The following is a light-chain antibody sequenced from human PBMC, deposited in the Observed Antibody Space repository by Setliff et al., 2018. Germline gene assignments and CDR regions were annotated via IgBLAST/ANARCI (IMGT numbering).Light chain of an antibody. CDR1: QSVSSSY. CDR3: QHYGYSPSGT. CDR2: AAS. J-gene: IGKJ1*01. Sequence: EIVLTQSPGTLSLSPGERATLSCRASQSVSSSYSAWYQQKPGQAPRLLIYAASNRATGIPDRFSGSGSGTDFTLTISRLEPEDFAVYFCQHYGYSPSGTFGQGTKVDIK. V-gene: IGKV3-20*01.